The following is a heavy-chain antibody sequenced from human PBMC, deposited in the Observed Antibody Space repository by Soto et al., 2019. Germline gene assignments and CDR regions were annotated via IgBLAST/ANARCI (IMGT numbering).Heavy chain of an antibody. Sequence: QVQLVQSGAEVKKPGASVRVSCKASGYTFTSYYMHWMRQAPGQGLEWMGIINPSGGATTYAQKFQGRVTMTRDTSTSTVYMEPSSLRSEDTAVYYCARVGGYSYGGVDYWGQGTLVTVSS. CDR3: ARVGGYSYGGVDY. J-gene: IGHJ4*02. CDR1: GYTFTSYY. D-gene: IGHD5-18*01. V-gene: IGHV1-46*01. CDR2: INPSGGAT.